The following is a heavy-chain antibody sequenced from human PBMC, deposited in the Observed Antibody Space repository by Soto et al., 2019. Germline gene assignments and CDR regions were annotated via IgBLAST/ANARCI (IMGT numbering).Heavy chain of an antibody. V-gene: IGHV3-11*06. J-gene: IGHJ6*02. Sequence: PGGSLRLSCAASGFTFSDYYMSWIRQAPGKGLEWVSYISSSSSYTNYADSVKGRFTISRDNAKNSLYLQMNSLRAEDTAVYYCARDGHPIAARPMYGMDVWGQGTTVTVSS. CDR2: ISSSSSYT. D-gene: IGHD6-6*01. CDR1: GFTFSDYY. CDR3: ARDGHPIAARPMYGMDV.